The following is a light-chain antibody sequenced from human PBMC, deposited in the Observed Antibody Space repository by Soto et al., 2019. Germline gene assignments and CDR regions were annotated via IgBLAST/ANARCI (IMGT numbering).Light chain of an antibody. V-gene: IGKV1-5*03. CDR3: QQYNGYWT. J-gene: IGKJ1*01. CDR2: EAS. CDR1: QSISDL. Sequence: DIQMTQSPSTLSASVGDRVTITCRASQSISDLLAWYQQKPGKAPKLLIYEASSLKSGVPSRFSGSGSGTGYTLTISSLQPDDFATYYCQQYNGYWTFGQGTKVEIK.